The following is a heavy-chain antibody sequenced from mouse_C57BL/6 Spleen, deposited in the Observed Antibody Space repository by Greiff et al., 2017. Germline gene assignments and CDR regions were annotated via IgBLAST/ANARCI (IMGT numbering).Heavy chain of an antibody. CDR2: IYPRSGNT. J-gene: IGHJ4*01. V-gene: IGHV1-81*01. Sequence: QVQLQQSGAELARPGASVTMSCKASGYTFTSYGISWVKQRNGQGLEWIGEIYPRSGNTYYNEKFKGKATLTADKSSCTSYMELRSLTSEDSAVYFCSPYFYSIDYWGQGTSVTVSS. CDR3: SPYFYSIDY. CDR1: GYTFTSYG.